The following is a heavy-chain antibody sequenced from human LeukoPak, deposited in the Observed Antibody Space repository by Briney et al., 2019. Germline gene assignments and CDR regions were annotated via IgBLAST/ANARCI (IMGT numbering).Heavy chain of an antibody. D-gene: IGHD1-26*01. V-gene: IGHV1-2*02. CDR1: GYNFSGHY. Sequence: ASVKVSCKASGYNFSGHYMHWVRQAPGQGLEWMGWIKPSNGDAKYAQNFQGRVTMTRDTSISTAYMELSSLRSDDTAVYYCASPPLSSAMYYAHWGQGTLVTVSS. J-gene: IGHJ4*02. CDR3: ASPPLSSAMYYAH. CDR2: IKPSNGDA.